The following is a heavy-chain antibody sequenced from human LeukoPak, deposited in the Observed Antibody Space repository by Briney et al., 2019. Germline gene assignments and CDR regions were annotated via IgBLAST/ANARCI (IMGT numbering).Heavy chain of an antibody. Sequence: SVKVSCKASGGTFSSYAISWVRQAPGQGLEWMGGIIPIFGTANYARKFQGRVTITADESTSTAYMELSSLRSEDTAVYYCARGRVPAATLDAFDIWGQGTMVTVSS. CDR3: ARGRVPAATLDAFDI. J-gene: IGHJ3*02. CDR1: GGTFSSYA. CDR2: IIPIFGTA. D-gene: IGHD2-2*01. V-gene: IGHV1-69*13.